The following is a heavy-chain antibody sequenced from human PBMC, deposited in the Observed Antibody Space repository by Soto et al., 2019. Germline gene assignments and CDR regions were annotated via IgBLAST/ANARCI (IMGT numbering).Heavy chain of an antibody. D-gene: IGHD6-13*01. J-gene: IGHJ5*02. V-gene: IGHV4-38-2*01. CDR1: GYSISSGYL. Sequence: SETLSLTCGVSGYSISSGYLWGWIRQPPGKGLEWIGSVHHSGTTYYNPSLNSRVTISGDTSKNQFSLRLSSVTAADTAVYYCARSYSSSWYQDNWFDPWGQGTLVTVS. CDR2: VHHSGTT. CDR3: ARSYSSSWYQDNWFDP.